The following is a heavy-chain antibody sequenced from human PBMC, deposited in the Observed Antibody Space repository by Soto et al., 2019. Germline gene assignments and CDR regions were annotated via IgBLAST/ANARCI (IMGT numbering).Heavy chain of an antibody. J-gene: IGHJ6*03. CDR2: ISGSGGST. D-gene: IGHD3-10*01. V-gene: IGHV3-23*01. Sequence: GGSLRLSCAASGFTFSSYAMSWVRQAPGKGLEWVSAISGSGGSTYYADSVKGRFTISRDNSKNTLYLQMNSLRAEDTAVYYCAKAGFTMVRGVIIKPASPSTNYYYYMDVWGKGTTVTVSS. CDR3: AKAGFTMVRGVIIKPASPSTNYYYYMDV. CDR1: GFTFSSYA.